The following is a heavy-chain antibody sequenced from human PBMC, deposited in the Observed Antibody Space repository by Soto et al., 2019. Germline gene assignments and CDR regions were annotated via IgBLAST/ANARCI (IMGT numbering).Heavy chain of an antibody. D-gene: IGHD6-13*01. V-gene: IGHV3-49*03. Sequence: GSLRLSCTASGFTFGDYAMSWFRQAPGKGLEWVGFIRSKAYGGTTEYAASVKGRFTISRDDSKSIAYLQMNSLKTEDTAVYYCTRDLFEQQLVWYYYGMDVWGQGTTVTVSS. J-gene: IGHJ6*02. CDR1: GFTFGDYA. CDR3: TRDLFEQQLVWYYYGMDV. CDR2: IRSKAYGGTT.